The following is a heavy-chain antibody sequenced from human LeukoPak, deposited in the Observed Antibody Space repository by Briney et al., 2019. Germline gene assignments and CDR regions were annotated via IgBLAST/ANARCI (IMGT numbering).Heavy chain of an antibody. CDR1: GFTPSSHL. J-gene: IGHJ4*02. CDR3: ARSLSGGYDY. V-gene: IGHV3-7*04. D-gene: IGHD3-10*01. CDR2: IKEDGSEE. Sequence: GGSLRLSCAVSGFTPSSHLMNWVRPAPGKGLEWVASIKEDGSEEYYVGSVKGRFSISRDNARNSLYLQMNSLRGEDTAVYYCARSLSGGYDYRGQGTLVTVTS.